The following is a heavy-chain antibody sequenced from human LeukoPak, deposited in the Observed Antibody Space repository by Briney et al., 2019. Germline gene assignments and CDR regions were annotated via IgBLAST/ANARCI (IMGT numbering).Heavy chain of an antibody. Sequence: GGSLRLSCAASGFSFSRFFMHWVRQAPGKGLEYVSGISANGGRTYYANSVKGRFTISRDNSKNTLYLHLGSLRPEDMAVYYCARGTRFITVAGTSLSFDPWGQGILVIVSS. D-gene: IGHD6-19*01. CDR1: GFSFSRFF. V-gene: IGHV3-64*01. CDR3: ARGTRFITVAGTSLSFDP. J-gene: IGHJ5*02. CDR2: ISANGGRT.